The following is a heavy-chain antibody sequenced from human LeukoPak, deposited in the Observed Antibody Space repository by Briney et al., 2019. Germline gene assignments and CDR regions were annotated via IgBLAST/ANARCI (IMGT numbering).Heavy chain of an antibody. D-gene: IGHD5-12*01. Sequence: GGSLRLSCAGSGFNFSDAWMSWVRQAPGKGLEWVGRIKSKTDGGTTDYAAPVRGRLTISRDDSKNTLYLQMNSLKAEDTAVYYCTTASRGSLFYSYYGMDVWGQGTSVTVSS. V-gene: IGHV3-15*01. J-gene: IGHJ6*02. CDR1: GFNFSDAW. CDR2: IKSKTDGGTT. CDR3: TTASRGSLFYSYYGMDV.